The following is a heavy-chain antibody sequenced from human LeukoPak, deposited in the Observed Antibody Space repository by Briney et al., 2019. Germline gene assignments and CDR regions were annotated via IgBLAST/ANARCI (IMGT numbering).Heavy chain of an antibody. D-gene: IGHD2-15*01. CDR2: ISAYNGNT. V-gene: IGHV1-18*01. CDR1: GYTFTSYG. J-gene: IGHJ4*02. Sequence: ASVKVSCKASGYTFTSYGISWVRQAPGQGLEWMGWISAYNGNTNYAQKLQGRVTMTTDTSTSTAYMELRSLSSDDTAVYYCAREQLYCSGGSCYSVSDYWGQGTLVTVSS. CDR3: AREQLYCSGGSCYSVSDY.